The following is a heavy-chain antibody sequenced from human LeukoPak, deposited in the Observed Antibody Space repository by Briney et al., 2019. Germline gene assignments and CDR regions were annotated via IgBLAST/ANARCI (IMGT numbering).Heavy chain of an antibody. CDR2: MKQDGSEK. CDR3: ARSLAAGFDI. D-gene: IGHD6-19*01. CDR1: GFTFSNYW. J-gene: IGHJ3*02. Sequence: PGGSLSLSCAASGFTFSNYWMSWVRQAPGKGLEWVANMKQDGSEKCYVDSVKGRFTISRDNAKNSLYLQMNSLRAEDTAVYYCARSLAAGFDIWGQGTMVTASS. V-gene: IGHV3-7*04.